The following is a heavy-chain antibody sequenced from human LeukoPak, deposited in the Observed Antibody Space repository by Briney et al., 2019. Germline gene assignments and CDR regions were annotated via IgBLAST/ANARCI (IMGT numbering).Heavy chain of an antibody. D-gene: IGHD3-10*01. Sequence: PSETLSLTCTVSGGSISVSGDSIRTYYWNWIRQPAGKGLEWIGRIYTNGRINYNPSLKSRVTISVDTSKNQFSLKLSSVTAADTAVYYCARDHDGTMDYWGQGTLVTVSS. CDR2: IYTNGRI. V-gene: IGHV4-61*02. CDR1: VSGDSIRTYY. J-gene: IGHJ4*02. CDR3: ARDHDGTMDY.